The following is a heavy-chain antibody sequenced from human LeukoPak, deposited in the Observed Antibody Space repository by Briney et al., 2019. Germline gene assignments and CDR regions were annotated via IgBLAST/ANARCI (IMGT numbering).Heavy chain of an antibody. CDR3: ARLIWFGELRTPYYYYYGMDV. D-gene: IGHD3-10*01. CDR1: GGTFSSYA. Sequence: ASVKVSCKASGGTFSSYAISWVRQAPGQGLEWMGRIIPILGIANYAQKFQGRVTITADKSTSTAYMELSSLRSEDTAVYYCARLIWFGELRTPYYYYYGMDVWGQGTTVTVSS. J-gene: IGHJ6*02. V-gene: IGHV1-69*04. CDR2: IIPILGIA.